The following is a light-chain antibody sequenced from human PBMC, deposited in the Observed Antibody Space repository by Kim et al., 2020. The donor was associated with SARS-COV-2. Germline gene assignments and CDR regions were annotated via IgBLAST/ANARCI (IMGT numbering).Light chain of an antibody. V-gene: IGLV3-21*01. J-gene: IGLJ2*01. Sequence: YELTQPPSVSVAPGKTATITCGGDDISYKSVHWYQQRPGLAPVLVISYDSDRPSGIPDRFSGSNSGNTATLTISRVEAGDEGDYYCQVCDFKGVHVVFG. CDR2: YDS. CDR1: DISYKS. CDR3: QVCDFKGVHVV.